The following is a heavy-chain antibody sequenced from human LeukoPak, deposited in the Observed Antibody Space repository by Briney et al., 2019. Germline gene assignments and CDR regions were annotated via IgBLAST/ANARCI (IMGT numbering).Heavy chain of an antibody. CDR3: ARDKGSCSSTSCYPFHYYGMDV. CDR2: INHSGST. J-gene: IGHJ6*02. V-gene: IGHV4-34*01. CDR1: GGSFSGYN. D-gene: IGHD2-2*01. Sequence: SETLSLTCAVYGGSFSGYNWSWIRQPPGKGLEWIEEINHSGSTNYKPSLKSRVTISVDTSKNQFSLMLSSVTAADTAVYYCARDKGSCSSTSCYPFHYYGMDVWGQGTTVTVSS.